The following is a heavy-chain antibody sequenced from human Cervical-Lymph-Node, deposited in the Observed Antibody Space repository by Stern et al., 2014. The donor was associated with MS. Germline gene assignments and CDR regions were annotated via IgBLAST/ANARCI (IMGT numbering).Heavy chain of an antibody. V-gene: IGHV5-51*01. CDR1: GYTFTSYW. CDR2: LFPGGSDI. CDR3: ARQRYFDY. Sequence: EVQLVESGPAVKRPGESLKISCQASGYTFTSYWIGWVRQMPGKGLEWIAILFPGGSDIRYSPSFQGQVPISADKSSSPAYLQWNTLKASDTAIYYCARQRYFDYWGQGTLVTVSS. J-gene: IGHJ4*02.